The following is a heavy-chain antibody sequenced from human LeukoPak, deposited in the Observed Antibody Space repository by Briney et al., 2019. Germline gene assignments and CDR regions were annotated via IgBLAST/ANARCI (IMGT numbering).Heavy chain of an antibody. Sequence: ASVKVSCKASGYTFTSHGISWVRQAPGQGLEWMGWINAGNGNTKYSQEFQGRVTITRDTSASTAYMELSSLRSEDTAVYYCARGPYSSGWYEFVDYYYYYYMDVWGKGTTVTISS. CDR1: GYTFTSHG. J-gene: IGHJ6*03. CDR3: ARGPYSSGWYEFVDYYYYYYMDV. V-gene: IGHV1-3*03. CDR2: INAGNGNT. D-gene: IGHD6-19*01.